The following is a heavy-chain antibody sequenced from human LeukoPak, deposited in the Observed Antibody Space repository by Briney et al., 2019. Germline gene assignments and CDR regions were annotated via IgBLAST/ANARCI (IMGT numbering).Heavy chain of an antibody. J-gene: IGHJ4*02. D-gene: IGHD3-22*01. CDR1: GGSFSGYY. Sequence: SETLSLTCAVYGGSFSGYYWSWIRQPPGKGLEWIGEINHSGSTNYNPSLKSRVTISVDTSKNQFSLKLSSVTAADTAVYYCARTHYYDSSGYYLYYFDYWGQGTLVTVSS. V-gene: IGHV4-34*01. CDR2: INHSGST. CDR3: ARTHYYDSSGYYLYYFDY.